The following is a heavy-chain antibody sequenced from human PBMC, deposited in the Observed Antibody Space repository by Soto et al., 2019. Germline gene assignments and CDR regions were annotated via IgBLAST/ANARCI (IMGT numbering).Heavy chain of an antibody. J-gene: IGHJ6*02. Sequence: SVKVSCKASGDTFSSYAISWVRQAPGQGLEWMGGIIPIFGTANYAQKFQGRVTITADESTSTAYMELSSLRSEDTAVYYCARDGSGYRSRAAPMDVWGQGTTVTVSS. CDR2: IIPIFGTA. CDR1: GDTFSSYA. V-gene: IGHV1-69*13. CDR3: ARDGSGYRSRAAPMDV. D-gene: IGHD3-22*01.